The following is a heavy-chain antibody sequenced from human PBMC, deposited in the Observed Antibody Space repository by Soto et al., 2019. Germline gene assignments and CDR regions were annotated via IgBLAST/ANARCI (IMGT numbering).Heavy chain of an antibody. Sequence: EVQLLESGGGLVQPGGSLRLSCAASGFTFGSYALNWVRQAPGKGLEWVSVISSSGSIIYYADSVKGRFTISRDNSKNTVYLQMSSLRVEDTAVYYCAKEIFYDDEEKGPGVYGMEVWGQGTTVTV. CDR1: GFTFGSYA. CDR3: AKEIFYDDEEKGPGVYGMEV. V-gene: IGHV3-23*01. CDR2: ISSSGSII. J-gene: IGHJ6*02. D-gene: IGHD3-3*01.